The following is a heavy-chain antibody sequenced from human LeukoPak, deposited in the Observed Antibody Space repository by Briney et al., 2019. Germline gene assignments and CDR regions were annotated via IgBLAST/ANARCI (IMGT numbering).Heavy chain of an antibody. V-gene: IGHV4-59*01. CDR3: AGVGATTWWFDP. D-gene: IGHD1-26*01. Sequence: SETLSLTCTVSGGSISSYYWSWIRQPPGKGLEWIGYIYYSGSTNYNPSLKSRVTISVDTSKNQFSLKLSSMTAADTAVYYCAGVGATTWWFDPWGQGTLVTVSS. CDR1: GGSISSYY. J-gene: IGHJ5*02. CDR2: IYYSGST.